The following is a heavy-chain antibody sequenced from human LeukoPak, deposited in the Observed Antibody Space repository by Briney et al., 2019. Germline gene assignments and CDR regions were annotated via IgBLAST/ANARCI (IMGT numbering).Heavy chain of an antibody. V-gene: IGHV3-30*18. CDR3: AKDVDLAAAAYYFDY. CDR1: VFTFSRYG. D-gene: IGHD6-13*01. CDR2: ISYDGSNK. Sequence: GGSLRLSCAASVFTFSRYGMHWVRQAPGKGLEWVAVISYDGSNKYYADSVKGRYTISRDNSKNTLYLQMNSLRAEDTAVYYCAKDVDLAAAAYYFDYRGQGTLVTVSS. J-gene: IGHJ4*02.